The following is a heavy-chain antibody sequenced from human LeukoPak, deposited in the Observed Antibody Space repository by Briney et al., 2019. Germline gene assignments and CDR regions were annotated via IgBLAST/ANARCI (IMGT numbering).Heavy chain of an antibody. J-gene: IGHJ4*02. V-gene: IGHV3-7*01. CDR1: GLTFSNYW. CDR2: IKQDGSEK. CDR3: AREGPSNYCSGGSCYYGY. D-gene: IGHD2-15*01. Sequence: SRRLSCAASGLTFSNYWMSWVRQAPGKGLEWVANIKQDGSEKYDVDSVKGRFTISRDNAKNSLYLQMNSLSAEDTAVYYCAREGPSNYCSGGSCYYGYWGQGTLVTVSS.